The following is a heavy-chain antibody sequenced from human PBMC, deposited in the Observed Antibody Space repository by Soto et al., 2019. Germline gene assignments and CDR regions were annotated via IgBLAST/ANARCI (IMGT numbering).Heavy chain of an antibody. D-gene: IGHD3-22*01. J-gene: IGHJ3*02. CDR2: IIPIFGTA. CDR3: ARPTYYYDSSGAPGAFDI. V-gene: IGHV1-69*13. Sequence: SVKVSCKASGGTFSSYAISWVRQAPGRGLEWMGGIIPIFGTANYAQKFQGRVTITADESTSTAYMELSSLRSEDTAVYYCARPTYYYDSSGAPGAFDIWGQGTMVTVSS. CDR1: GGTFSSYA.